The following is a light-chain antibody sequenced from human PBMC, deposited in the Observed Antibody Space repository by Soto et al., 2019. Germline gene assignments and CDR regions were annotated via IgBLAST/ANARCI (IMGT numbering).Light chain of an antibody. Sequence: IPMTQSPSSLSASIGDRVTITCRASQGIGVRLAWFQQKPGKAPQYLIQSASTVASGVPSRFSGSGSGTDFILTITNLQPEDVATYYCLQVSSFPRTFGQGTKVDIK. J-gene: IGKJ1*01. CDR1: QGIGVR. CDR3: LQVSSFPRT. V-gene: IGKV1-12*01. CDR2: SAS.